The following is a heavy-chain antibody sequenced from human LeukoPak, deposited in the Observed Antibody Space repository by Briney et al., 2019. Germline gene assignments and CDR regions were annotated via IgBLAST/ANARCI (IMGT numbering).Heavy chain of an antibody. V-gene: IGHV3-7*01. D-gene: IGHD6-13*01. J-gene: IGHJ3*02. Sequence: PGGSLRLSCAASGFTFSSYWMSWVRQAPGKGLEWVANIKQDGSEKYYVDSVKGRFTISRDNAKNSLYLQMNSLRAEDTAVYYCARVKSSSWADAFDIWGQGTMVTVSS. CDR2: IKQDGSEK. CDR1: GFTFSSYW. CDR3: ARVKSSSWADAFDI.